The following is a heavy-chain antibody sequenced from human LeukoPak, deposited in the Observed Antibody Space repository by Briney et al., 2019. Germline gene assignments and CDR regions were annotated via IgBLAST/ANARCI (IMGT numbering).Heavy chain of an antibody. Sequence: SETLSLTCTVSGGSISSYYWSWIRQPAGKGLEWIGRIYTSGSTNYNPSLKSRVTMSVDTSKNQFSLKLSSVTAADTAVYYCATRSTFGGPNGVDYWGQGTLVTVSS. CDR3: ATRSTFGGPNGVDY. J-gene: IGHJ4*02. V-gene: IGHV4-4*07. D-gene: IGHD3-16*01. CDR1: GGSISSYY. CDR2: IYTSGST.